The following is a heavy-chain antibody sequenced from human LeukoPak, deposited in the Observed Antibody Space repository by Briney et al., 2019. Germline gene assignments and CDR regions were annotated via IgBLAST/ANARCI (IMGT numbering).Heavy chain of an antibody. CDR3: ARGGRLTMVRGVIRYYYMDV. J-gene: IGHJ6*03. CDR2: IRYDGSNK. V-gene: IGHV3-30*02. CDR1: GFTFSSYG. D-gene: IGHD3-10*01. Sequence: GGSLRLSCAASGFTFSSYGMHWVRQAPGKGLEWVAFIRYDGSNKYYADSVKGRFTISRDNSKNTVYLQMSSLGAEDTAVYYCARGGRLTMVRGVIRYYYMDVWGKGTTVTISS.